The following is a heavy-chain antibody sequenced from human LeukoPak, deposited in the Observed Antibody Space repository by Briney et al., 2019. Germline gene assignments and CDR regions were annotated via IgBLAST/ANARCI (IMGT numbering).Heavy chain of an antibody. Sequence: GESLKISCKGSGYSFTTYWIFWVRQMPGKGPEWMGRIDPSDSYTSYSPSFQGHVTISADNSITTAYLQWRSLKASDTAMYYCARQPSFHTSGKRQIDYWGQGTLVTVSS. J-gene: IGHJ4*02. CDR1: GYSFTTYW. V-gene: IGHV5-10-1*01. CDR3: ARQPSFHTSGKRQIDY. CDR2: IDPSDSYT. D-gene: IGHD6-19*01.